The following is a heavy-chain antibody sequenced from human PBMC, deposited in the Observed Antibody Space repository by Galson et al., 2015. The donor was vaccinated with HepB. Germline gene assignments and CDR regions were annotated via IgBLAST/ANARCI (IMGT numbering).Heavy chain of an antibody. CDR1: GFTFSSYG. Sequence: SLRLSCAASGFTFSSYGMHWVRQAPGKGLEWVAVISYDGSNKYYADSVKGRFTISRDNSKNTLYLQMNSLGAEDTAVYYCAKERLDYGSWDYWGQGTLVTVSS. D-gene: IGHD4-17*01. V-gene: IGHV3-30*18. CDR2: ISYDGSNK. CDR3: AKERLDYGSWDY. J-gene: IGHJ4*02.